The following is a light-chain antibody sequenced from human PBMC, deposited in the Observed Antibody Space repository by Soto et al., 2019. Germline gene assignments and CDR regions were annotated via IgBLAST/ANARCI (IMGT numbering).Light chain of an antibody. Sequence: TLLSRDHAPLSLSPCERATLSPRASQSVSSYLAWYQQKPGQAPRLLIYDASNRATGIPARFSGSGSGTEFTLTISRLEPEDFAVYLCQQYGNLPRTFGQGTKVDIK. CDR2: DAS. J-gene: IGKJ1*01. CDR1: QSVSSY. V-gene: IGKV3-11*01. CDR3: QQYGNLPRT.